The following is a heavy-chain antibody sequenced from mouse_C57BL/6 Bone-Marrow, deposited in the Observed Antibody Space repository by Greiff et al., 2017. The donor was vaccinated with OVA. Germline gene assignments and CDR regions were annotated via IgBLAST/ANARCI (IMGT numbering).Heavy chain of an antibody. CDR2: INYDGSST. V-gene: IGHV5-16*01. CDR3: AREAHLPYWYFDV. Sequence: EVKLVESEGGLVQPGSSMKLSCTASGFTFSDYYMAWVRQVPEKGLEWVANINYDGSSTYYLDSLKSRFIISRDNAKNILYLQMSSLKSEDTATYYCAREAHLPYWYFDVWGTGTTVTVSS. D-gene: IGHD2-1*01. J-gene: IGHJ1*03. CDR1: GFTFSDYY.